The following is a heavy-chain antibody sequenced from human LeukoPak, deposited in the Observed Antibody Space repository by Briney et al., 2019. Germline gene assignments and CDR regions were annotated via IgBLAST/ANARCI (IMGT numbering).Heavy chain of an antibody. D-gene: IGHD3-22*01. J-gene: IGHJ4*02. CDR2: IIPIFGTA. CDR3: ARESGPIVGDSSLGNDY. CDR1: GGTFSSYA. V-gene: IGHV1-69*05. Sequence: SVKVSCKASGGTFSSYAISWVRQAPGQGLEWMGGIIPIFGTANYAQKFQGRVTMTRDTSTSTVYMELSSLRSEDTAVYYCARESGPIVGDSSLGNDYWGQGTLVTVSS.